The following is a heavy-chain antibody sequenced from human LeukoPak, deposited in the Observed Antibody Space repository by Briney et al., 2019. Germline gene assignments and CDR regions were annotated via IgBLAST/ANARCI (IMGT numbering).Heavy chain of an antibody. CDR1: GYTFTSYD. Sequence: GASVKVSCKASGYTFTSYDINWVRQATGQGLEWMGWMNPNSGNTGYAQKFQGRVTMTRNTSISTAYMELSSPRSEDTAVYYCARGQFNAWFGEKGPQKANWFDPWGQGTLVTVSS. CDR3: ARGQFNAWFGEKGPQKANWFDP. V-gene: IGHV1-8*01. J-gene: IGHJ5*02. CDR2: MNPNSGNT. D-gene: IGHD3-10*01.